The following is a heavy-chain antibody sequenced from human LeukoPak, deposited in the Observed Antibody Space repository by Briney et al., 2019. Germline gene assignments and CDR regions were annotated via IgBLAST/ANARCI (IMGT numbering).Heavy chain of an antibody. CDR1: GYTFTSYG. J-gene: IGHJ5*02. Sequence: GASVKVSCKASGYTFTSYGISWVRQAPGQGLEWMGWISANSGGTNYAQKFQGRVTLTRDTSIYTAYMELSRLRSDDTAVYYCARDLNYYDSSGYYMWFDPWGQGTLVTVSS. D-gene: IGHD3-22*01. V-gene: IGHV1-2*02. CDR3: ARDLNYYDSSGYYMWFDP. CDR2: ISANSGGT.